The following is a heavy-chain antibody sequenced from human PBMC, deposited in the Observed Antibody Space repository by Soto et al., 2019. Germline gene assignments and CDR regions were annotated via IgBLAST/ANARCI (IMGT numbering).Heavy chain of an antibody. Sequence: ASVKVSCKASGYTFTSHAMHWVRQAPGQRLEWMGWINAGNGNTKYSQKFQGRVTITRDTSASTAYMELSSLRSEDTAVYYCASGTITFGGVIDPLGYWGQGTLVTVSS. V-gene: IGHV1-3*01. CDR1: GYTFTSHA. CDR3: ASGTITFGGVIDPLGY. CDR2: INAGNGNT. J-gene: IGHJ4*02. D-gene: IGHD3-16*02.